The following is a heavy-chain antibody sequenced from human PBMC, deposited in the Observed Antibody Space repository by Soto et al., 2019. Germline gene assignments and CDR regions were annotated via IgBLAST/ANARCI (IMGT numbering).Heavy chain of an antibody. D-gene: IGHD2-15*01. Sequence: PGGSLRLSCAASGFTFSSYAMSWVRQAPGKGLEWVSAISGSGGSTYYADSVKGRFTISRDNSKNTLYLQMNSLRAEDTAVYYCAKGRDLIVVVAAAPFDYWGQGTLVTVSS. J-gene: IGHJ4*02. CDR3: AKGRDLIVVVAAAPFDY. CDR2: ISGSGGST. V-gene: IGHV3-23*01. CDR1: GFTFSSYA.